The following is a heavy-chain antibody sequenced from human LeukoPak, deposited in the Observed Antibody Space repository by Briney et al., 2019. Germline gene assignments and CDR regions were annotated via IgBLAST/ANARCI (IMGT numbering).Heavy chain of an antibody. CDR3: AREYYYGSVDY. CDR2: ISSSGSTI. D-gene: IGHD3-10*01. Sequence: GGSLRLSCAASGFTFSDYYMNWVRQAPGKGLEWVSYISSSGSTIYYADSVKGRFTISRDNAKNSLYLQMNSLRAEDTAVYYCAREYYYGSVDYWGQGTLVTVSS. CDR1: GFTFSDYY. V-gene: IGHV3-11*04. J-gene: IGHJ4*02.